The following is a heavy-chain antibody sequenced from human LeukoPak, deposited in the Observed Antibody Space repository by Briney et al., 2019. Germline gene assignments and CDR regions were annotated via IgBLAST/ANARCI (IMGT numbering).Heavy chain of an antibody. CDR2: INPRGGST. J-gene: IGHJ4*02. Sequence: ASVKVSCKTSGYTFTSCYIHWVRQAPGQGLEGVGIINPRGGSTTYGQKFQGRVTMTRDTSTSTVYMELSSLRSEDTAVYYCTRELGGSYNDYWGQGTLVTVSS. CDR3: TRELGGSYNDY. CDR1: GYTFTSCY. V-gene: IGHV1-46*01. D-gene: IGHD1-26*01.